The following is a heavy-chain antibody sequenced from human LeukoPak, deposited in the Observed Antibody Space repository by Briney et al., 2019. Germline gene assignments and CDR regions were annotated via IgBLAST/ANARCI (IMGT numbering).Heavy chain of an antibody. CDR2: IYYSGST. CDR1: GCSISSYY. CDR3: ARAYCGGDCYIDAFDI. V-gene: IGHV4-59*01. Sequence: SETLSLTCTVSGCSISSYYWSWIRQPPGKGLEWIGYIYYSGSTNYNPSLKSRVTISVNTSKNQFSLKLSSVTAADTAVYYCARAYCGGDCYIDAFDIRGQGTMVTVSS. J-gene: IGHJ3*02. D-gene: IGHD2-21*02.